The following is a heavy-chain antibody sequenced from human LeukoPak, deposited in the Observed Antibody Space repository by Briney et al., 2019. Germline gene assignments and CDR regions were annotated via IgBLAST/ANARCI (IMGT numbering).Heavy chain of an antibody. Sequence: GGSLRLSCAASGFTFSSNAMSWVSQAPGKGLEWVSSISGRAGSTYYADSVKGRFTISRDNSKNTLFLQMNSLRAEDTAVYYCANGGPYSSSPDFDYWGQGTLVTVSS. V-gene: IGHV3-23*01. D-gene: IGHD6-6*01. J-gene: IGHJ4*02. CDR2: ISGRAGST. CDR1: GFTFSSNA. CDR3: ANGGPYSSSPDFDY.